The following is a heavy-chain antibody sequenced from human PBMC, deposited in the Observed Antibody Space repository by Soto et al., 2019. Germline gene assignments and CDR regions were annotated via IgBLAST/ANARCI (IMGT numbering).Heavy chain of an antibody. D-gene: IGHD5-18*01. J-gene: IGHJ6*02. CDR2: IIPIFGTA. CDR3: ARVPFTASKYYSSCMDF. Sequence: SVKVSCKASGGTFSSYAVSWVRQAPGQGLEWMGGIIPIFGTANYAQKFQGRVTITADESTSTAYMELSSLRSEDTAVYYCARVPFTASKYYSSCMDFRCQGTIVTVSS. V-gene: IGHV1-69*13. CDR1: GGTFSSYA.